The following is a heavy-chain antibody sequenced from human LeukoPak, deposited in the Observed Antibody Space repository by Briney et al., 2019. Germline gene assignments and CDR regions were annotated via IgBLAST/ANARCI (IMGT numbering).Heavy chain of an antibody. CDR2: IYYSGST. D-gene: IGHD3-22*01. CDR1: GGSISSGDYY. CDR3: ARTMIVVGRVAFDI. J-gene: IGHJ3*02. Sequence: SETLSLTCTVSGGSISSGDYYWSWIRQPPGKGLEWIGYIYYSGSTYYNPSLKSRVTISVDTSKNQFSLKLSSVTAADTAVYYCARTMIVVGRVAFDIWGQGTMVTVSS. V-gene: IGHV4-30-4*01.